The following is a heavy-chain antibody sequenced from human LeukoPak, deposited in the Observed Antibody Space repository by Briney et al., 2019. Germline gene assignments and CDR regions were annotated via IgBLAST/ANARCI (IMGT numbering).Heavy chain of an antibody. Sequence: GGSLRLSWAASGFTFSSYGMHWVRQAPGKGLEWVAVIWYDGSNKYYADSVKGRFTISRDNSKNTLYLQMNSLRAEDTAVYYCAKDSVTELDYWGQGTLVTVSS. CDR1: GFTFSSYG. V-gene: IGHV3-33*06. J-gene: IGHJ4*02. CDR2: IWYDGSNK. D-gene: IGHD2-21*02. CDR3: AKDSVTELDY.